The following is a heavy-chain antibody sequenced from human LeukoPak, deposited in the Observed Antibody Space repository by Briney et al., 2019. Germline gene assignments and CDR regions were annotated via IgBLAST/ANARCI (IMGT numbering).Heavy chain of an antibody. Sequence: PSETLSLTCTVSGASINTYYWSWIRQPPGKGLEWIGYIYYSGTTSYNPSLKTRVTISIDTSKNQFSLKLSSVTAADTAVYYCARVLRPMASQYYFDYWGQGTLVTVFS. V-gene: IGHV4-59*01. CDR2: IYYSGTT. CDR3: ARVLRPMASQYYFDY. D-gene: IGHD3-10*01. CDR1: GASINTYY. J-gene: IGHJ4*02.